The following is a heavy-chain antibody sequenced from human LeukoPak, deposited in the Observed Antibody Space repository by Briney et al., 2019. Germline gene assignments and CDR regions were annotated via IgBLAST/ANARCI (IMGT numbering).Heavy chain of an antibody. D-gene: IGHD3-22*01. Sequence: GGSLRLSCAASGFTFSSYAMHWVRQAPGKGLEWVAVISYDGSNKYYADSVKGRFTISRDNSKNTLYLQMNSLRAEDTAVYYCAKRGSGYYPPFDYWGQGTLVTVSS. CDR3: AKRGSGYYPPFDY. CDR2: ISYDGSNK. V-gene: IGHV3-30-3*02. J-gene: IGHJ4*02. CDR1: GFTFSSYA.